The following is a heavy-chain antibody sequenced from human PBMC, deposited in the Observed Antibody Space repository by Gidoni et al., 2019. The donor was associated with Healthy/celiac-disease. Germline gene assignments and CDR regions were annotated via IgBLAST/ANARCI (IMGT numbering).Heavy chain of an antibody. Sequence: QVQLVESGGGVVQPGRSLRLSCAASGFPFSSYGMHWVRQAPGKGLEWVAVIWYDGSNKYYADSVKGRFTISRDNSKNTLYLQMNSLRAEDTAVYYCARDNEYSSGWDRFDYWGQGTLVTVSS. V-gene: IGHV3-33*01. CDR1: GFPFSSYG. CDR3: ARDNEYSSGWDRFDY. J-gene: IGHJ4*02. CDR2: IWYDGSNK. D-gene: IGHD6-19*01.